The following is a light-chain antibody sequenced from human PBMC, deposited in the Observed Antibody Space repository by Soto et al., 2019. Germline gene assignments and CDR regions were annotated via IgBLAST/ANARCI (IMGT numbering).Light chain of an antibody. Sequence: QAVVTQPPSASATPGQAVTISCSGSYSNVGDNYVYWYQQVPGTAPKLLIYRNNLRPSGVPDRYSASKSGSSASLAISGLRSEDEADYYCAAWDDNLRGWMFGGGTKLTVL. CDR2: RNN. V-gene: IGLV1-47*01. CDR1: YSNVGDNY. CDR3: AAWDDNLRGWM. J-gene: IGLJ3*02.